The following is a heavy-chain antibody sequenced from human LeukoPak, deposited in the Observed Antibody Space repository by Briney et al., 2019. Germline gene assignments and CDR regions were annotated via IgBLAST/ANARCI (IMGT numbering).Heavy chain of an antibody. CDR3: ARVDCSSTSCYLSRKNWFDP. V-gene: IGHV4-34*01. Sequence: PSETLSLTCAVYGGSFSGYYWSWIRQPPGKGLEWIGEINHSGSTNYNPSLKSRVTISVDTSKNQFSLKLSSVTAADTAVYYCARVDCSSTSCYLSRKNWFDPWGQGTLVTVSS. CDR2: INHSGST. CDR1: GGSFSGYY. D-gene: IGHD2-2*01. J-gene: IGHJ5*02.